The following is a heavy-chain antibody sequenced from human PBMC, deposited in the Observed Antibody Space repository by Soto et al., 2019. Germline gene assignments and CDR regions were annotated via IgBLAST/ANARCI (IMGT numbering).Heavy chain of an antibody. D-gene: IGHD2-21*02. CDR3: ARARDPYYFDY. CDR1: GFSFSSYA. Sequence: EVQLLESGGGLVQPGGSLRLSCAASGFSFSSYAMNWVRQAPGKGLEWVSAISGSGASTYYADSVKGRFTISRDNSKNALYLRVNSLRAEGTAVYYCARARDPYYFDYWGQGTLVTVSS. V-gene: IGHV3-23*01. J-gene: IGHJ4*02. CDR2: ISGSGAST.